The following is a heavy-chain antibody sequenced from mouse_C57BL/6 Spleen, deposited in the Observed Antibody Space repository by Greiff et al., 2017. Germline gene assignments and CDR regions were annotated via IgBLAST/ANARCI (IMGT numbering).Heavy chain of an antibody. CDR2: IRLKSDNYAT. V-gene: IGHV6-3*01. Sequence: EVKLMESGGGLVQPGGSMKLSCVASGFTFSNYWMNWVRQSPEKGLEWVAQIRLKSDNYATHYAESVKGRFTISRDDSKSSVYLQMNNLRAEDTGIYYCTELTGTSYWYFDVWGTGTTVTVSS. CDR1: GFTFSNYW. D-gene: IGHD4-1*01. J-gene: IGHJ1*03. CDR3: TELTGTSYWYFDV.